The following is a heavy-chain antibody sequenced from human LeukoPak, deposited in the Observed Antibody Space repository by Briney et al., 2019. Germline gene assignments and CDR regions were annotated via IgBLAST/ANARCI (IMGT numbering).Heavy chain of an antibody. Sequence: SETLSLTCTVFGGSISSYYWSWIRQPAGKGLEWIGRMYTSGSTNYNPSLKSRVTMSVDTSKNQFSLKLSPVTAADTAVYYCARDTGYYFGSGNYLYYFDYWGQGTLVTVSS. CDR3: ARDTGYYFGSGNYLYYFDY. CDR1: GGSISSYY. J-gene: IGHJ4*02. V-gene: IGHV4-4*07. D-gene: IGHD3-10*01. CDR2: MYTSGST.